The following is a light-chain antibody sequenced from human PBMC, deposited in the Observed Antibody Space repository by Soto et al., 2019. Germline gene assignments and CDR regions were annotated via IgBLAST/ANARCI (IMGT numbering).Light chain of an antibody. CDR1: QTISSRY. J-gene: IGKJ1*01. CDR3: HHSGNSHGT. V-gene: IGKV3-20*01. Sequence: EIVLAQSPGTLSLSPGERATLSCRASQTISSRYLTWHQQKSGQAPRLLIYGASSRATGIPDRFSGGGSGTDFTLTISRLEPEDVAVYYCHHSGNSHGTFGQGTKVEIK. CDR2: GAS.